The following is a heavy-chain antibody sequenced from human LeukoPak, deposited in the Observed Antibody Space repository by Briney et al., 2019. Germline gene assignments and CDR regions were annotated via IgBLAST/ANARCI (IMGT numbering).Heavy chain of an antibody. J-gene: IGHJ4*02. D-gene: IGHD4-17*01. Sequence: GASVKVSCKASGYTFTGYYMHWVRQAPGQGLEWMGWINPNSGGTNYAQRFQGRVTMTRDTSISTAYMELSRLRSDDAAVYYCARSPPTHTLRFFDYCGQGSLVTVSS. CDR3: ARSPPTHTLRFFDY. CDR2: INPNSGGT. CDR1: GYTFTGYY. V-gene: IGHV1-2*02.